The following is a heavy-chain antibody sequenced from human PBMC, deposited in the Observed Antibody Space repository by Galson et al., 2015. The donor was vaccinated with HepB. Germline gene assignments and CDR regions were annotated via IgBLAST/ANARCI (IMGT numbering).Heavy chain of an antibody. CDR1: GYTFTSYD. CDR3: ASIERGGYYDFWSGYYGLDY. J-gene: IGHJ4*02. Sequence: SVKVSCKASGYTFTSYDINWVRQATGQGLEWMGWMNPNSGNTGYAQKFQGRVTMTRNTSISTAYMELSSLRSEDTAVYYCASIERGGYYDFWSGYYGLDYWGQGTLVTVSS. D-gene: IGHD3-3*01. CDR2: MNPNSGNT. V-gene: IGHV1-8*01.